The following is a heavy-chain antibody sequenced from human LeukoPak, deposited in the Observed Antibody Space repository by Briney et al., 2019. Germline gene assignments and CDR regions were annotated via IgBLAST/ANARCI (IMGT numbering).Heavy chain of an antibody. V-gene: IGHV3-30*04. CDR3: ARDPHPSVGMDV. CDR2: ISYDGSNK. Sequence: GGSLRLSCAASGFTFSSYAMHWVRQAPGKGLEWVAVISYDGSNKYYADSVKGRFTISRDNSKNTLYLQMNSLRAEDTAVYYCARDPHPSVGMDVWGQGTTVTVSS. J-gene: IGHJ6*02. CDR1: GFTFSSYA.